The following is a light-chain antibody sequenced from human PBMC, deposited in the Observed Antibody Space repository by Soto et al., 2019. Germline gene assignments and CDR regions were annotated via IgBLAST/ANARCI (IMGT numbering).Light chain of an antibody. CDR3: QQYGTSPWT. CDR1: QSVSSSF. V-gene: IGKV3-20*01. Sequence: EIVFTQSPCTLSLSPGERATLSCRASQSVSSSFLGWYQQKPGQAPRLLIYGASSRATGIPDRFSGSGDGTDFPLTISSLESADFAVYYCQQYGTSPWTFGQWTKVDIK. CDR2: GAS. J-gene: IGKJ1*01.